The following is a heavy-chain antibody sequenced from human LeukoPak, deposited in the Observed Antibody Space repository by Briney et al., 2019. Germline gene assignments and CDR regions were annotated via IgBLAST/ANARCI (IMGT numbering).Heavy chain of an antibody. Sequence: GASVKVSCKASGYTFTSYGISWVRQAPGQGLEWMGWISAYSGNTNYAQKLQGRVTMTTDTSTSTAYMELRSLRSDDTAVYYCARDLGTPYYYYGMDVWGQGTTVTVSS. CDR3: ARDLGTPYYYYGMDV. J-gene: IGHJ6*02. CDR2: ISAYSGNT. CDR1: GYTFTSYG. D-gene: IGHD7-27*01. V-gene: IGHV1-18*01.